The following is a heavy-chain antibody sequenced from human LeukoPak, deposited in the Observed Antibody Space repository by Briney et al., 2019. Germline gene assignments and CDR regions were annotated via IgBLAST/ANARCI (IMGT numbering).Heavy chain of an antibody. CDR1: GYTVTSYY. Sequence: GASVKVSCKASGYTVTSYYMHWVRQAPGQGLEWMGIINPSGGSTSYAQKFQGRVTMTRDTSTSTVYMELSSLSSEDTAVYYCARAYGGTLKRFDYWGQGTLVTVSS. CDR2: INPSGGST. V-gene: IGHV1-46*01. J-gene: IGHJ4*02. D-gene: IGHD4-23*01. CDR3: ARAYGGTLKRFDY.